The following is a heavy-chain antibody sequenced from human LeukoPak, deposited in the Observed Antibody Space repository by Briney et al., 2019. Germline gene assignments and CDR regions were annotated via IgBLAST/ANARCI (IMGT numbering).Heavy chain of an antibody. CDR2: IYYSGST. D-gene: IGHD3-22*01. J-gene: IGHJ4*02. Sequence: TETLSLTCTVSGGSISSYHWSWIRQSPGKGLEWIGYIYYSGSTNYNPSLKSRVTISVDTSKKQFSLKLTSVTAADTAVYYCARTNYYDSSGYGGHTKYFDYWGQGTLVTVSS. V-gene: IGHV4-59*01. CDR3: ARTNYYDSSGYGGHTKYFDY. CDR1: GGSISSYH.